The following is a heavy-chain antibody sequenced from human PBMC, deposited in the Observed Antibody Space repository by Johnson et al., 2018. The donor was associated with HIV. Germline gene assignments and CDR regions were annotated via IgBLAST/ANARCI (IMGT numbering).Heavy chain of an antibody. CDR2: ISYDGSNK. CDR1: GFTFSSYA. Sequence: VQLMESGGGVVQPGRSLRLSCAASGFTFSSYAMHWVRQAPGKGLEWVAVISYDGSNKYYADSVKGRFTISSDNSKNTLYLQMNSLRAADTAVYYCATDIAVGGAFDIWGQGTMVTVSS. J-gene: IGHJ3*02. D-gene: IGHD6-19*01. CDR3: ATDIAVGGAFDI. V-gene: IGHV3-30-3*01.